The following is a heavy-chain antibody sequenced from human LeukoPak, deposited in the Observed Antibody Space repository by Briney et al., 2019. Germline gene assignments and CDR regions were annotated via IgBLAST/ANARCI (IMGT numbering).Heavy chain of an antibody. CDR1: GYTFTSYY. V-gene: IGHV1-69*04. D-gene: IGHD4-17*01. Sequence: SVKVSCKASGYTFTSYYMHWVRQAPGQGLEWMGRIIPILGIANYAQKFQGRVTITADKSTSTAYMELSSLRSEDTAVYYCARDGYGDYRPGVYGMDVWGQGTTVTVSS. J-gene: IGHJ6*02. CDR2: IIPILGIA. CDR3: ARDGYGDYRPGVYGMDV.